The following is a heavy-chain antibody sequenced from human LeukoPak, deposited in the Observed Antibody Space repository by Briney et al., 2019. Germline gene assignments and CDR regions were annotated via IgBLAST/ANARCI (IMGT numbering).Heavy chain of an antibody. CDR3: ARGAAHTEEYGDYTVGTDY. CDR2: INHSGST. V-gene: IGHV4-34*01. CDR1: GGSFSGYY. Sequence: PSETLSLTCAVYGGSFSGYYWSWIRQPPGKGLEWIGEINHSGSTNYNPSLKSRVTISVDTSKNQFSLKLSSVTAADTAVYYCARGAAHTEEYGDYTVGTDYWGQGTLVTVSS. J-gene: IGHJ4*02. D-gene: IGHD4-17*01.